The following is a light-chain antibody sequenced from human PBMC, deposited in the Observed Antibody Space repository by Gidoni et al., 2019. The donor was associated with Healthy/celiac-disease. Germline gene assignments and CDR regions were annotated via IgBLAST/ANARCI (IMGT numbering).Light chain of an antibody. CDR1: QTVSANF. V-gene: IGKV3-20*01. J-gene: IGKJ4*01. CDR3: QQYGAPPLT. CDR2: DAS. Sequence: EIVLTQFPGTLSVSPGERATLFCRATQTVSANFLAWYQQKPAQPPTLLTCDASRRATGVPDRFGGSGSGTDFSLTINRLQTEDSALYYCQQYGAPPLTFGGGTRVEI.